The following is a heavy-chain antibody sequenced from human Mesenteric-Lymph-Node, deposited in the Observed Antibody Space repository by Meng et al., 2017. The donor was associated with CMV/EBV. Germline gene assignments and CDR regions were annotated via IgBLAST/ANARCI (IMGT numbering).Heavy chain of an antibody. CDR3: ARARWGQRSSGVGF. V-gene: IGHV1-2*02. D-gene: IGHD3-3*01. J-gene: IGHJ4*02. CDR1: GYVFTGYY. Sequence: ASVKVSCKASGYVFTGYYLHWVRQAPGQGLEWMGWINPNTGVTNYAQKFQDRVSVTRDTSVTTAYMELSSLRSDDTAVYYWARARWGQRSSGVGFWGQGTLVTVSS. CDR2: INPNTGVT.